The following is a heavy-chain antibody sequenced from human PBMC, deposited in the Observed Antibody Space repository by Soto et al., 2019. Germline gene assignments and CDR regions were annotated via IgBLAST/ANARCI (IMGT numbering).Heavy chain of an antibody. V-gene: IGHV1-69*13. Sequence: SVKVSGKASGGTFSSYAISWVRQAPGQGLEWMGGIIPIFGTANYAQKFQGRVTITADESTSTAYMELSSLRSEDTAVYYCARIAAAGMYYFDYWGQGTLVTVSS. CDR1: GGTFSSYA. D-gene: IGHD6-13*01. CDR3: ARIAAAGMYYFDY. J-gene: IGHJ4*02. CDR2: IIPIFGTA.